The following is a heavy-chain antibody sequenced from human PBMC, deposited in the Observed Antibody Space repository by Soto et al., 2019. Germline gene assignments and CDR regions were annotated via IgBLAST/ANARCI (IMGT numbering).Heavy chain of an antibody. V-gene: IGHV4-4*02. J-gene: IGHJ4*02. CDR2: IYHSGST. CDR3: ARTGGGSGSYPSIADY. Sequence: QVQLQESGPGLVKPSGTLSLTCAVSGGSISSSNWWSWVRQPPGKGPEWIGEIYHSGSTNYNPSLTRRVTIGVDNSKSQFSPKLSSVTAADTGVYYCARTGGGSGSYPSIADYWRQGSLVTVSS. D-gene: IGHD3-10*01. CDR1: GGSISSSNW.